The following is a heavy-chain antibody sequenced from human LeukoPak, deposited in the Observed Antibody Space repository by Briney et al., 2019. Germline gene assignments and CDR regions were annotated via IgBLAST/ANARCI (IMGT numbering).Heavy chain of an antibody. Sequence: SETLSLTCTVSGGSISSYYWSWIRQPPGKGLEWIGRIYTSGSTNYNPSLKSRVTMSVDTSKNQFSLKLSSVTAADTAVYYCAREGRTVTVKLYFDYWGQGTLVTVS. V-gene: IGHV4-4*07. D-gene: IGHD4-17*01. CDR3: AREGRTVTVKLYFDY. CDR2: IYTSGST. CDR1: GGSISSYY. J-gene: IGHJ4*02.